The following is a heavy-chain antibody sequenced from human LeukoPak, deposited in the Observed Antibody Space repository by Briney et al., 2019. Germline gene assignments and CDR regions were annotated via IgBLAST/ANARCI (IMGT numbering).Heavy chain of an antibody. V-gene: IGHV3-43*01. Sequence: GGSLRLSCAASGFTFDRHTMHWVRQPPGKGPEWVSLIGWDGTNIDYADSVKGRFTISRDNSKSFVYLQMHSLRTEDTALYYCTKDTEWGMDVWGQGTTVIVSS. CDR3: TKDTEWGMDV. CDR2: IGWDGTNI. D-gene: IGHD3-3*01. CDR1: GFTFDRHT. J-gene: IGHJ6*02.